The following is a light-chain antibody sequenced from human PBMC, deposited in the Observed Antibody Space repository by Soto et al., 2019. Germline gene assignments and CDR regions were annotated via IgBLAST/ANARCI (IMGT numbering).Light chain of an antibody. Sequence: EIVMTQSPATLSVSPVERATLSFRASQSVSSNLAWYQQKPGQAPRTVIYGASIRAAGIPARFSGSGSGTEFTLTISSLQSEDFAVYYCQQYGSSPRTFGQGTKVDIK. CDR1: QSVSSN. V-gene: IGKV3D-15*01. CDR3: QQYGSSPRT. CDR2: GAS. J-gene: IGKJ1*01.